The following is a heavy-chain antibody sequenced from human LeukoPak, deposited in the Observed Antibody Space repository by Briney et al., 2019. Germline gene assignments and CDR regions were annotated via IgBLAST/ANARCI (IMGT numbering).Heavy chain of an antibody. CDR3: ARNVLPTNWFDP. V-gene: IGHV1-69*13. CDR1: GGTFSSYA. D-gene: IGHD3-10*01. Sequence: SVKVSCKASGGTFSSYAISWVRQAPGQGLEWMGGIIPIFGTANYAQKFQGRVTITADESTSTAYMELSSLRSDDTAVYYCARNVLPTNWFDPWGQGTLVTVSS. CDR2: IIPIFGTA. J-gene: IGHJ5*02.